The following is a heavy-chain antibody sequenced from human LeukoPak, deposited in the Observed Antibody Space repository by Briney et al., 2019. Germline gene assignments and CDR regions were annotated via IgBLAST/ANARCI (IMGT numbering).Heavy chain of an antibody. CDR2: INPGGGSA. CDR3: ARDSAIFGVVITDYYYYGMDV. Sequence: GASVKVSCKSSGYDFTSYYIHWVRQAPEQGPEWMGLINPGGGSATYAQKLQGRVTMTTDTSTSTAYMELRSLRSDDTAVYYCARDSAIFGVVITDYYYYGMDVWGQGTTVTVSS. V-gene: IGHV1-46*01. CDR1: GYDFTSYY. J-gene: IGHJ6*02. D-gene: IGHD3-3*01.